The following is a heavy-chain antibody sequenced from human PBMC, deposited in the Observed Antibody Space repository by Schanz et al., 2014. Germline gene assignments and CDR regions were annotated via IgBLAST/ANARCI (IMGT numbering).Heavy chain of an antibody. CDR2: IKQDESER. J-gene: IGHJ4*02. Sequence: EVQLLESGGALEQPGGSLRLSCAASGFTFSTYWMSWVRQAPGKGLEWVANIKQDESERSYVDSVKGRFTISRDNAKNSLYLQMNSLQTDDTAVYYCFSMHYGNSVYWGQGTLVTVSS. CDR3: FSMHYGNSVY. V-gene: IGHV3-7*03. CDR1: GFTFSTYW. D-gene: IGHD3-3*02.